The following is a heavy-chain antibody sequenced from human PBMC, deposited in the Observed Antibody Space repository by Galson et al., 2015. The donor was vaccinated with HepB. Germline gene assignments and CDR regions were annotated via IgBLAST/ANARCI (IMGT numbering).Heavy chain of an antibody. Sequence: SLRLSCAASGFTFDDYTMHWVRQAPGKGLEWVSLISWDGGSTYYADSVKGRFTISRDNSKNSLYLQMNSLRAEDTALYYCAKDEGGRWGGVYYFDYWGQGTLVTVSS. D-gene: IGHD3-16*01. CDR2: ISWDGGST. CDR3: AKDEGGRWGGVYYFDY. V-gene: IGHV3-43*01. CDR1: GFTFDDYT. J-gene: IGHJ4*02.